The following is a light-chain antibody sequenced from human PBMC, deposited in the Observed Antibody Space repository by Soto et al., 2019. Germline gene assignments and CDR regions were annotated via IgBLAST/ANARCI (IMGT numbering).Light chain of an antibody. CDR2: GAS. CDR1: QSVSSSY. V-gene: IGKV3-20*01. Sequence: EIVLTQSPGTLSLSPGERATLSCRASQSVSSSYLAWYQQKPGQAPRLLIYGASSRATGLPDRFSGSGSGTDFTLTISRLEPEDFAVYYCQQYGSSPTFGRGTKVDIK. CDR3: QQYGSSPT. J-gene: IGKJ3*01.